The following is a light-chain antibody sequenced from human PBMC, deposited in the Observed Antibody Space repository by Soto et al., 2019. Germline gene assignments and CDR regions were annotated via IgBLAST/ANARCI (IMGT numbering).Light chain of an antibody. CDR2: DAS. Sequence: EIVLTQSPATLSLSPGERATLSCRASQGVSSYLAWFRQKPGQAPRLLIYDASNRATGIPARFSGSGSGTDFTLTISSLEPEDFAVYYCQQRSNWPPTFGGGTKVEI. CDR3: QQRSNWPPT. J-gene: IGKJ4*01. CDR1: QGVSSY. V-gene: IGKV3-11*01.